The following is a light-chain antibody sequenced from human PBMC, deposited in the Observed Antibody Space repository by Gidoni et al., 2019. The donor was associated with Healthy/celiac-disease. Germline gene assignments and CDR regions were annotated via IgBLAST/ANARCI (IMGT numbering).Light chain of an antibody. J-gene: IGKJ2*01. CDR2: AAS. CDR3: QQSYSTPPYT. CDR1: QSISSY. Sequence: GDRVTITCRASQSISSYLNWYQQKPGKAPKLLIYAASSLQSGVPSRFSGSGSVTDFTLTISSLQPEDFATYYCQQSYSTPPYTFGQXTKLEIK. V-gene: IGKV1-39*01.